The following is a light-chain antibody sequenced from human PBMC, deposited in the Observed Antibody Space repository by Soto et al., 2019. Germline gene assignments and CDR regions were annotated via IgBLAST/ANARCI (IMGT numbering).Light chain of an antibody. CDR1: QSISNW. J-gene: IGKJ4*01. CDR3: QQYNSVSLLT. Sequence: DIQMTQSPSPLPASVGDRVTITCRPSQSISNWLAWYQQKPGKAPKLLIYKASSLESGVPSRFSGSASGTEFTLTISSLKPDDFATYYCQQYNSVSLLTFGGGTKVDIK. V-gene: IGKV1-5*03. CDR2: KAS.